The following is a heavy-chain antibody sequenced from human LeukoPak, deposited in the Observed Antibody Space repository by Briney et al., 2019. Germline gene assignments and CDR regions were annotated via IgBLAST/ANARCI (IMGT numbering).Heavy chain of an antibody. CDR3: ARGDYSYYYYYMDV. CDR2: IYYSGST. J-gene: IGHJ6*03. Sequence: SETLSLTCTVSDGSTSSGAYYWSWIRQHPGKGLEWIGYIYYSGSTCYNPSLKSRVTISVDTSKNQFSLRLTSVTAADTAVYYCARGDYSYYYYYMDVWGRGTTVTVSS. CDR1: DGSTSSGAYY. D-gene: IGHD5-12*01. V-gene: IGHV4-31*03.